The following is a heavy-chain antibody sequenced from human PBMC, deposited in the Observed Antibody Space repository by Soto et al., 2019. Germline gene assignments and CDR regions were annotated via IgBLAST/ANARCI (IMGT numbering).Heavy chain of an antibody. D-gene: IGHD2-15*01. V-gene: IGHV3-23*01. CDR2: ISFSDGGT. Sequence: EEQLLESGGGLIQPGGSLRLACAASGFTFSIYAMTWVRQAPGKGREWVSRISFSDGGTYYADSVKGRLTISRDNSKNTLFLQMNSLRVEDTAVYYCVKDDRILGRRYFDLWGRGTLVTVSS. CDR3: VKDDRILGRRYFDL. CDR1: GFTFSIYA. J-gene: IGHJ2*01.